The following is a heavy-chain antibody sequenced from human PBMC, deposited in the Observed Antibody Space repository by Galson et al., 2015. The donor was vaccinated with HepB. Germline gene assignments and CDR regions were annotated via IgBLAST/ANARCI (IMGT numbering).Heavy chain of an antibody. J-gene: IGHJ3*02. Sequence: SLRLSCAASGFTFSRYAMRWVRQAPEKGLEWVSDISARGDKTTYADSVKGRFVISRHTSKNTLYLQMNSLRAEDTAVYYCARVSSFWSGSGSYAFDSWGQGTMVTVSS. V-gene: IGHV3-23*01. D-gene: IGHD3-10*01. CDR3: ARVSSFWSGSGSYAFDS. CDR1: GFTFSRYA. CDR2: ISARGDKT.